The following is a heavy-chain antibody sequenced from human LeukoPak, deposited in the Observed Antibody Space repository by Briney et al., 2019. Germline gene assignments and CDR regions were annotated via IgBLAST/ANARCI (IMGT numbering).Heavy chain of an antibody. CDR2: ISSSGSTI. D-gene: IGHD2-15*01. CDR1: GFTFSSYE. J-gene: IGHJ4*02. V-gene: IGHV3-48*03. CDR3: AKEMEAYSSAVVVAPTSDY. Sequence: PGGSLRLSCAASGFTFSSYEMNWVRQAPGKGLEWVSYISSSGSTIYYADSVKGRFTISRDNAKNSLYLQMNSLRAEDTAVYYCAKEMEAYSSAVVVAPTSDYWGQGTLVTVSS.